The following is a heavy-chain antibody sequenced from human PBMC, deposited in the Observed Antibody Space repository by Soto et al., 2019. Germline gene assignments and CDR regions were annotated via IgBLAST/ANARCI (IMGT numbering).Heavy chain of an antibody. CDR2: IIPIFGTA. Sequence: QVQLVQSGAEVKKPGSSVKVSCKASGGTFSSYAISWVRQAPGQGLEWMGGIIPIFGTANYAQKFQGRVTSSADESTSTAFMGLSCVGSEDMAVYYCARVWGGGYSNYVSYYYGMDVWGQGTTVTVSS. D-gene: IGHD4-4*01. CDR1: GGTFSSYA. J-gene: IGHJ6*02. CDR3: ARVWGGGYSNYVSYYYGMDV. V-gene: IGHV1-69*01.